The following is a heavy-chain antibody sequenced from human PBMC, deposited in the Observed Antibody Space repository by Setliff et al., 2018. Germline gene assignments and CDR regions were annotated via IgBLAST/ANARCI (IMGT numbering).Heavy chain of an antibody. V-gene: IGHV4-59*11. J-gene: IGHJ4*02. D-gene: IGHD6-19*01. CDR3: AREEGTQWLVRYCDY. CDR2: IYYSGST. CDR1: GGSISSHY. Sequence: LSLTCTVSGGSISSHYWSWIRQPPGKGLEWIGNIYYSGSTNYNPSLKSRVTISVDTSKNQFSLKLSSVTAADTAVYYCAREEGTQWLVRYCDYWGQGTLVTVSS.